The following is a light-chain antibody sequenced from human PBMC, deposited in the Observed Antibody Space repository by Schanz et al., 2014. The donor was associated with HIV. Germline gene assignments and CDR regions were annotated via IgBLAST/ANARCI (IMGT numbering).Light chain of an antibody. Sequence: DIQMTQSPSSLSASVGDRVTITCRASQSISSYLNWYQQKPGKAPNLLIYEASTLQSGVPSRFSGGGSATDFTLAISSLQPEDFATYYRQQTSSTLLFTFGPGTKVDIK. J-gene: IGKJ3*01. CDR1: QSISSY. CDR3: QQTSSTLLFT. V-gene: IGKV1-39*01. CDR2: EAS.